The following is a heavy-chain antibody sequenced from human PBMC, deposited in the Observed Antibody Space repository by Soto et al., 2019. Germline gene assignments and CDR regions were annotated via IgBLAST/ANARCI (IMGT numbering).Heavy chain of an antibody. V-gene: IGHV4-4*02. J-gene: IGHJ5*02. Sequence: QVKLQESGPGLEKPSGTLSLTCAVSGGSSSNNRWWTWVRQAPGKGLEWIGDIHDRGSTNYYLSLKSRATVAIERSKSQFSLEMRAVTAAVPAVYSCAGQWAGGYGAFEPWGQGTVVTVSS. CDR2: IHDRGST. CDR1: GGSSSNNRW. CDR3: AGQWAGGYGAFEP. D-gene: IGHD3-22*01.